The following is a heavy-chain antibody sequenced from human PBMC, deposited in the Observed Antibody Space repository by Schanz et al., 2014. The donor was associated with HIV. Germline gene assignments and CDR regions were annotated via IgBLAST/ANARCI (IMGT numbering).Heavy chain of an antibody. Sequence: DVQLVESGGGLVQPGGSLRLSCAASGFTFSRYWMSWVRQAPGKGLERVANIKQDGSEKHYVASVKGRFTISRDNAKNSLYLQMSSLRADDTAVYYCARDSGPGSYWGQGTLVTVSS. CDR1: GFTFSRYW. D-gene: IGHD3-10*01. V-gene: IGHV3-7*01. CDR2: IKQDGSEK. J-gene: IGHJ4*02. CDR3: ARDSGPGSY.